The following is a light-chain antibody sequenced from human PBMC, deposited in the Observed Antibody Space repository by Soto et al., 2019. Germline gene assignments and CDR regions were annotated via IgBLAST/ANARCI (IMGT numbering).Light chain of an antibody. J-gene: IGLJ2*01. CDR1: SGSVSTSYY. CDR2: NTT. V-gene: IGLV8-61*01. Sequence: QAVVTQEPSFSVSPGGTVILTCGLTSGSVSTSYYPSWYQQSPGLAPRTLIYNTTTRSSGVPDRFSGSILGNKAALTITGAQSXXXXXYLCALYVGSGTVVFGGGTKVTVL. CDR3: ALYVGSGTVV.